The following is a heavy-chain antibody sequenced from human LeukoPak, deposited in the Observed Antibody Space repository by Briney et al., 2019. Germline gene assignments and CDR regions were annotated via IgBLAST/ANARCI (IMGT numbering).Heavy chain of an antibody. CDR2: INHSGST. D-gene: IGHD1-14*01. Sequence: PSETLSLTCAVYGGSFSGYYWSWIRQPPGKGLEWIGEINHSGSTNYNPSLKSRVTISVDTSKNQFSLKLSSVTAADTAVYYCARTRRGTEWPFGYWGQGTLVTVSS. J-gene: IGHJ4*02. CDR3: ARTRRGTEWPFGY. V-gene: IGHV4-34*01. CDR1: GGSFSGYY.